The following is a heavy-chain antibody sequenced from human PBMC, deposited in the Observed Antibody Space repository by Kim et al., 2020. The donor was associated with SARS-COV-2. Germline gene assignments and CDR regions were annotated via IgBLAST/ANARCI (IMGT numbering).Heavy chain of an antibody. V-gene: IGHV3-64*01. D-gene: IGHD6-19*01. J-gene: IGHJ4*02. CDR2: ISSNGGST. CDR1: GFTFSSYA. CDR3: ARLGIAVAAPDY. Sequence: GGSLRLSCAASGFTFSSYAMHWVRQAPGKGLEYVSAISSNGGSTYYANSVKGRFTISRDNSKNTLYLQMGSLRAEDMAVYYCARLGIAVAAPDYWGQGIL.